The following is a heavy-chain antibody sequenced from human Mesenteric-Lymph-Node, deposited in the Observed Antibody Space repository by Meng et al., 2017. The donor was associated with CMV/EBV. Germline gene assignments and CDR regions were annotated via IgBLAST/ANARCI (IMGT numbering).Heavy chain of an antibody. J-gene: IGHJ4*02. CDR2: IRYDGSNK. Sequence: GGSLRLSCAASGFTFSSYGMHWVRQAPGKGLEWVAFIRYDGSNKYYADSVKGRFTISRDNSENTLYLQMNSLRAEDTAVYYCARAGNYSGMSVYYWGQGTLVTVSS. V-gene: IGHV3-30*02. CDR3: ARAGNYSGMSVYY. CDR1: GFTFSSYG. D-gene: IGHD4-11*01.